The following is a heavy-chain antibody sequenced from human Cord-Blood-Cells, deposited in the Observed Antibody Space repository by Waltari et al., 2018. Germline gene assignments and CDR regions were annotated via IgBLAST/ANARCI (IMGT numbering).Heavy chain of an antibody. CDR3: ATEKRPYYDILTGYYDY. V-gene: IGHV1-24*01. D-gene: IGHD3-9*01. Sequence: QVQLVQSGAEVKKPGASVKVSCKVSGYTLTELSMHWVRQAPGKGLEWMGVFVPEDGKKIYEQKFQGRVTITEDSSTDTAYMELSSLRSEDTAVYYCATEKRPYYDILTGYYDYWGQGTLVTVSS. J-gene: IGHJ4*02. CDR2: FVPEDGKK. CDR1: GYTLTELS.